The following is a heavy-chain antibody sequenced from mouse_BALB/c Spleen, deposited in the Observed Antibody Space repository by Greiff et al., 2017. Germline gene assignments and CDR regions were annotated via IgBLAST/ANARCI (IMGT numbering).Heavy chain of an antibody. Sequence: QVQLKQSGAELVKPGASVKLSCKTSGYTFTSYWIQWVQQRPGQGLGWIGEIFPGTGTTYYNEKFKGKATLTIDTSSSTAYMQLSSLTSEDSAVYFCARGDDGYYLYYAMDYGGQGTSVTVSS. V-gene: IGHV1S132*01. CDR1: GYTFTSYW. D-gene: IGHD2-3*01. J-gene: IGHJ4*01. CDR3: ARGDDGYYLYYAMDY. CDR2: IFPGTGTT.